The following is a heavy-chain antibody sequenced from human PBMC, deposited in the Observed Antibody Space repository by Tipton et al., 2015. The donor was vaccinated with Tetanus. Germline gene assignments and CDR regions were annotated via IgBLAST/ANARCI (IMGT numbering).Heavy chain of an antibody. J-gene: IGHJ5*02. CDR1: RGSISRDIYN. D-gene: IGHD2-2*01. Sequence: TLSLTCTVSRGSISRDIYNWGWVRQPPGGGLQWIGNINYYGTTYYSPSLKSRVTMSVDTPKNQFSLKLTSATAADTAVYYCARGQLLSRDWFDPWGQGTLVTVSS. V-gene: IGHV4-39*07. CDR3: ARGQLLSRDWFDP. CDR2: INYYGTT.